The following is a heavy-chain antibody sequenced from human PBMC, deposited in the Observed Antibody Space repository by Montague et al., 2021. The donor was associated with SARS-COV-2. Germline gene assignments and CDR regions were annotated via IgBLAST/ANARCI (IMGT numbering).Heavy chain of an antibody. D-gene: IGHD3-3*02. CDR2: IYWDDDK. J-gene: IGHJ4*02. V-gene: IGHV2-5*02. CDR1: GFSLSTSGVG. Sequence: PALVKPTQTLTLTCTFSGFSLSTSGVGVGWIRQPPGKALEWLALIYWDDDKRYSLSLKSRLTITKDTSKNQVVLTMTNMDPVDIATYYCAHRPLLALKGQFDYWGQGTLVTVSS. CDR3: AHRPLLALKGQFDY.